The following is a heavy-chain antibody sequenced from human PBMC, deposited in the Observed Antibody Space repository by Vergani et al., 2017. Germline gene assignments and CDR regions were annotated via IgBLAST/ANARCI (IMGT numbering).Heavy chain of an antibody. D-gene: IGHD3-22*01. CDR1: GFTFSSYG. V-gene: IGHV3-30*18. J-gene: IGHJ4*02. CDR3: AKGGYYCDTGGPDY. CDR2: ISYDGSNK. Sequence: VQLLESGGDLIPRGGSLRLSCAASGFTFSSYGMHWVRQAPGKGLEWVAVISYDGSNKYYADSVKGRFTISRDNSKNTLYLQMNSLRAEDTAVYYCAKGGYYCDTGGPDYWGQGTLVTVSS.